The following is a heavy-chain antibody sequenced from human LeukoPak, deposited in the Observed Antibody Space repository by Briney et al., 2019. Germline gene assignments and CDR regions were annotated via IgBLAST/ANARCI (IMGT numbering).Heavy chain of an antibody. J-gene: IGHJ4*02. D-gene: IGHD6-13*01. Sequence: PGGSLRLSCAASGFTVSSNYMNWVRQAPGKGLEGVSIIYSGGDTYYADSVKGRFTISRDNSKNTLYLQMNSLRPEDTAVYYCTRGPGSTWYSDYWGQGTLVTVSS. V-gene: IGHV3-53*05. CDR1: GFTVSSNY. CDR3: TRGPGSTWYSDY. CDR2: IYSGGDT.